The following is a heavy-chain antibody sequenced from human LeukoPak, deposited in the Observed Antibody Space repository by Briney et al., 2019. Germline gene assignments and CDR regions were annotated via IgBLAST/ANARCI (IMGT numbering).Heavy chain of an antibody. CDR2: IYYSGST. Sequence: SETLSLTCTVSGGSISSYYWSWIRRPPGKGLEWIGYIYYSGSTNYNPSLKSRVTISVDTSKNQFSLKLSSATAADTAVYYCARLLTGSRTKRNFYYYGMDVWGQGTTVTVSS. J-gene: IGHJ6*02. D-gene: IGHD3-9*01. CDR1: GGSISSYY. CDR3: ARLLTGSRTKRNFYYYGMDV. V-gene: IGHV4-59*08.